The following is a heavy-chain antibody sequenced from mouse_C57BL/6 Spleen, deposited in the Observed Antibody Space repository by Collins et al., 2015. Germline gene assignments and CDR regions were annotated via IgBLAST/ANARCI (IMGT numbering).Heavy chain of an antibody. V-gene: IGHV1-74*01. CDR2: IHPSDTDT. CDR3: AIGGYNSDYWYFDV. Sequence: QVQLQQPGAELVKPGASVKVSCKASGYTFTNYWIHWVKQRPGQGLEWFGRIHPSDTDTNYNQNFKDKATLTVDKSSSTAYMQLSNLTSEGSAVYYCAIGGYNSDYWYFDVWGTGTTVTVSS. CDR1: GYTFTNYW. D-gene: IGHD2-12*01. J-gene: IGHJ1*03.